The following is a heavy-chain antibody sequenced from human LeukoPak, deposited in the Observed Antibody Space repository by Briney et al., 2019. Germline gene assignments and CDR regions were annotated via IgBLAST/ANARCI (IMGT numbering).Heavy chain of an antibody. CDR2: IYYSGST. D-gene: IGHD3-10*01. CDR1: GGSISSYY. CDR3: ARTDYYGNRDFGY. V-gene: IGHV4-59*01. Sequence: SETLSLTCTVSGGSISSYYWSWIRQPPGKGLEWIGYIYYSGSTNYNPSLKSRVTISVDTSKNQFSLKLSSVTAADTAVYYCARTDYYGNRDFGYWGQGTLVTVSS. J-gene: IGHJ4*02.